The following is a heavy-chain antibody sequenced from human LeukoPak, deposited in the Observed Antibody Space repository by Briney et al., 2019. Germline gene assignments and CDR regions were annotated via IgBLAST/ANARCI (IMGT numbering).Heavy chain of an antibody. D-gene: IGHD5-24*01. CDR2: ISAYNGNT. J-gene: IGHJ3*02. V-gene: IGHV1-18*01. Sequence: SVKVSCKASGYTFTSYGISWVRQAPGQGLEWMGWISAYNGNTNYAQKLQGRVTMTTDTSTSTVYMELSSLRSEDTAVYYCARVRDGYNDAYDIWGQGTMVTVTS. CDR1: GYTFTSYG. CDR3: ARVRDGYNDAYDI.